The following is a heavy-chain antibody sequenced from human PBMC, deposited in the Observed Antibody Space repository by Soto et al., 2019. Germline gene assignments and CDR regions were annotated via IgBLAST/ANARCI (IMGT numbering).Heavy chain of an antibody. D-gene: IGHD4-17*01. CDR2: ISGSDGST. J-gene: IGHJ4*02. CDR1: GFSFSSYA. V-gene: IGHV3-23*01. CDR3: ARVDYGSD. Sequence: EVQLLESGGGLVQPGGSLRLSCVASGFSFSSYAMTWVRQAPGKGLEWVSVISGSDGSTYYADSVKGRFTISRDNAKNSLYLQMNSLRAEDTAVYYCARVDYGSDWGQGTLVTVSS.